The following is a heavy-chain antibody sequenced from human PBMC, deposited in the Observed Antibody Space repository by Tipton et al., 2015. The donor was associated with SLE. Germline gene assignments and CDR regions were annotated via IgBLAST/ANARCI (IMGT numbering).Heavy chain of an antibody. CDR2: ISGSGGRT. V-gene: IGHV3-23*01. J-gene: IGHJ4*02. CDR3: AKVGAALSYYFDY. Sequence: SLRLSCAASGFTFSTYAMSWVRQAPGKGLEWVSAISGSGGRTYYADSVKGRFTISRDNSKNTLYLQMNSLRVEDTAVYYCAKVGAALSYYFDYWGQGTLVTVSS. CDR1: GFTFSTYA. D-gene: IGHD6-6*01.